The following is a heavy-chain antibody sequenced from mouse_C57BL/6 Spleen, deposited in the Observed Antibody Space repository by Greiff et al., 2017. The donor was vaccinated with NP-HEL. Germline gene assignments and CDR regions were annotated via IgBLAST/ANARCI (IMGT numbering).Heavy chain of an antibody. V-gene: IGHV5-9*01. CDR3: ARQELGLDY. D-gene: IGHD4-1*01. CDR1: GFTFSSYT. J-gene: IGHJ2*01. CDR2: ISGGGGNT. Sequence: EVQGVESGGGLVKPGGSLKLSCAASGFTFSSYTMSWVRQTPEKRLEWVATISGGGGNTYYPDSVKGRFTISRDNAKNTLYMQMSSVRSEDTALYYCARQELGLDYWGQGTTLTVSS.